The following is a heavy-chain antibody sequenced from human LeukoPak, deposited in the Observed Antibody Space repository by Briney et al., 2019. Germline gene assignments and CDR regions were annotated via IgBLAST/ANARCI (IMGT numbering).Heavy chain of an antibody. CDR3: ARAVGYGKDY. V-gene: IGHV1-18*01. CDR2: ISAYNGNT. CDR1: GGTFSSYA. J-gene: IGHJ4*02. D-gene: IGHD1-1*01. Sequence: AASVKVSCKASGGTFSSYAISWVRQAPGQGLEWMGWISAYNGNTNYAQKLQGRVTMTTDTSTSTAYMELRSLRSDDTAVYYCARAVGYGKDYWGQGTLATVSS.